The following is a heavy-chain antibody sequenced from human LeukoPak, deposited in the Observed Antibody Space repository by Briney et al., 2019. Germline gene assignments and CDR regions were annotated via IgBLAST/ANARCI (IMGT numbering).Heavy chain of an antibody. V-gene: IGHV1-8*01. J-gene: IGHJ4*02. D-gene: IGHD6-13*01. Sequence: ASVKVSCKASGYTFTSYDINWVRQATGQGLEWMGWMNPNSGNTGYAQKFQGRVTMTRNTSISTAYMELSSLRSEDTAVYYCARDMGSSWYRGPDYWGQGTLVTVSS. CDR3: ARDMGSSWYRGPDY. CDR1: GYTFTSYD. CDR2: MNPNSGNT.